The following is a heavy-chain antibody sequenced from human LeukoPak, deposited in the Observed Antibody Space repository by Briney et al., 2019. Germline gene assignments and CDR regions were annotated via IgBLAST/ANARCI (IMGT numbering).Heavy chain of an antibody. CDR2: INHSGST. CDR1: GGSFNGYY. Sequence: SETLSLTCAVYGGSFNGYYWTWIRQPPGKGLEWIGEINHSGSTNYNPSLKSRVTISVDTSKNQFSLKLSSVTAADTAVYYCARGPGAVADYWGQGTLVTVSS. V-gene: IGHV4-34*01. J-gene: IGHJ4*02. CDR3: ARGPGAVADY. D-gene: IGHD6-19*01.